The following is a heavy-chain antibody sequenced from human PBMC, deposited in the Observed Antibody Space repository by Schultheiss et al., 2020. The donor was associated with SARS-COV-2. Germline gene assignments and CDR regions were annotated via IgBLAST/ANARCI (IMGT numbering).Heavy chain of an antibody. CDR3: ARGYSSGWGPTMDV. V-gene: IGHV4-59*01. CDR2: IYHSGST. Sequence: SETLSLTCTVSGGSISSYYWGWIRQPPGKGLEWIGEIYHSGSTNYNPSLKSRVTISVDKSKNQFSLKLSSVTAADTAVYYCARGYSSGWGPTMDVWGQGTTVTVSS. CDR1: GGSISSYY. J-gene: IGHJ6*02. D-gene: IGHD6-19*01.